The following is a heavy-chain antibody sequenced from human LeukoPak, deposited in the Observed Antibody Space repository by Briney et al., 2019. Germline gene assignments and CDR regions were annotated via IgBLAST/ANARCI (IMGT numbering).Heavy chain of an antibody. D-gene: IGHD3-16*02. Sequence: PGGSLRLSCAASGFTFSSYWMSWVRQAPGKGLEWVANIKQDGSEKYYVDSVKGRFTISRDNAKNSLYLQMNSLRAEDTAVYYCARVSEQMYDYVWGSYRYSYYYYGMDVWGQGTTVTVSS. J-gene: IGHJ6*02. CDR2: IKQDGSEK. CDR3: ARVSEQMYDYVWGSYRYSYYYYGMDV. CDR1: GFTFSSYW. V-gene: IGHV3-7*04.